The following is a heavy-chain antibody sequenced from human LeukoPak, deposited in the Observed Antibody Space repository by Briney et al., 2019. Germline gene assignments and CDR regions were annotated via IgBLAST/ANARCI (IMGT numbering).Heavy chain of an antibody. D-gene: IGHD2-2*01. CDR3: AKGYCSSTSCYSRFDP. CDR1: GFTFSRYA. J-gene: IGHJ5*02. Sequence: AGSLRLSCAASGFTFSRYAMSWVRQAPGKGLEWGSSISGSGGSTYYADSVKGRFTISRDNSKNTLYLQMNSLRAEDTAVYYCAKGYCSSTSCYSRFDPWGQGTLVTVSS. V-gene: IGHV3-23*01. CDR2: ISGSGGST.